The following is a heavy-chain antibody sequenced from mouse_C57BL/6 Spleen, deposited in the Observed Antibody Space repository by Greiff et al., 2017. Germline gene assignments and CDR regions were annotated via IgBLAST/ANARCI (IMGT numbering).Heavy chain of an antibody. V-gene: IGHV2-9*01. CDR3: AKHGGYDGYAMDY. CDR1: GFSLTSYA. Sequence: VHLVESGPGLVAPSQSLSITCTVSGFSLTSYAISWVRQPPGKGLEWLGVIWGGGSTNYNSALMSRLSIIKYNSKSKVFLKMNSLQTNDTAMDYCAKHGGYDGYAMDYWGQGTSVTVSS. J-gene: IGHJ4*01. D-gene: IGHD2-2*01. CDR2: IWGGGST.